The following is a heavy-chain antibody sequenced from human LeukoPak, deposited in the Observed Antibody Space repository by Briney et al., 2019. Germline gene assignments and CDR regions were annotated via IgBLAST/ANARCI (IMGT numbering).Heavy chain of an antibody. V-gene: IGHV1-24*01. CDR2: FDPEDGET. J-gene: IGHJ4*02. CDR3: ATAGVSWWDFDY. CDR1: GYTFTSYY. Sequence: ASVKVSCKASGYTFTSYYMHWVRQAPGKGLEWMGGFDPEDGETIYAQKFQGRVTMTEDTSTDTAYMELSSLRSEDTAVYYCATAGVSWWDFDYWGQGTLVTVSS. D-gene: IGHD6-13*01.